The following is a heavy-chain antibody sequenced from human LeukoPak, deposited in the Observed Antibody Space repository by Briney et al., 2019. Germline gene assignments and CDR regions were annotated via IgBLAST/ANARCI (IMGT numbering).Heavy chain of an antibody. Sequence: NPSETLSLTCAVYGGSFSGYYWSWIRQPPGKGLEWIGEINHSGSTNYNPSLKSRVTISVDTSKNQFSLKLSSVTAADTALYYCARDEWLEQLAYYFDSWGQGTLVTVSS. CDR2: INHSGST. CDR1: GGSFSGYY. CDR3: ARDEWLEQLAYYFDS. V-gene: IGHV4-34*01. D-gene: IGHD1-1*01. J-gene: IGHJ4*02.